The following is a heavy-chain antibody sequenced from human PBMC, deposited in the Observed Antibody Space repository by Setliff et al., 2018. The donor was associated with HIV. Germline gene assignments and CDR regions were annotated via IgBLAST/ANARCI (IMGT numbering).Heavy chain of an antibody. CDR3: AKHFLLWSNAFHI. CDR1: GFTFSTTW. Sequence: GGSLRLSCAASGFTFSTTWMYWVRQAPGKGLVWVSRINTDGSSTTYADSVKGRFTISRDNSNNTLYLQMNTLRAEDTAVYYCAKHFLLWSNAFHIWGQGTMVTVSS. V-gene: IGHV3-74*01. CDR2: INTDGSST. D-gene: IGHD2-21*01. J-gene: IGHJ3*02.